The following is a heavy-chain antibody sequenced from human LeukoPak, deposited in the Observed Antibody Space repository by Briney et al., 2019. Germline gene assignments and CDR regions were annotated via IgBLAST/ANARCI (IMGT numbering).Heavy chain of an antibody. V-gene: IGHV4-34*01. D-gene: IGHD2-15*01. Sequence: SETLSLTCAVYGGSFSGYYWSWIRQPPGKGLEWIGEINHSGSTNYNPSLKSRVTISVDTSKNQFSLKLSSVTAADTAVYYCARVIPRYCSGGSCYSSQPRYYYYYMDVWGKGTTVTVSS. J-gene: IGHJ6*03. CDR1: GGSFSGYY. CDR3: ARVIPRYCSGGSCYSSQPRYYYYYMDV. CDR2: INHSGST.